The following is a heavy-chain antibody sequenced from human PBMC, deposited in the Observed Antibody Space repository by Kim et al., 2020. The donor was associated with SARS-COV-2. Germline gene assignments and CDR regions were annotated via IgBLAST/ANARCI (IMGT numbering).Heavy chain of an antibody. Sequence: GGSLRLSCAASGFTFSSYSMNWVRQAPGKGLEWVSSISSSSSYIYYADSVKGRFTISRDNAKNSLYLQMNSLRAEDTAVYYCARDPQNWGPGEFDYWGQGTLVTVSS. CDR2: ISSSSSYI. V-gene: IGHV3-21*01. CDR1: GFTFSSYS. CDR3: ARDPQNWGPGEFDY. D-gene: IGHD7-27*01. J-gene: IGHJ4*02.